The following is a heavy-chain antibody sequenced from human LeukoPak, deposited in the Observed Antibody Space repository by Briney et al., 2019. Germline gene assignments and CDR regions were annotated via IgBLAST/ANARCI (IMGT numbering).Heavy chain of an antibody. J-gene: IGHJ6*03. V-gene: IGHV3-30*04. Sequence: GRSLRLSCAASGFTFSSYAMHWVRQAPGKGLEWVAVISYDGSNKYYADSVKGRFTISRDNSKNTLYLQMNSLRAEDTAVYYCARDPDSSRPSGYYYYMDVWGKGTTVTVSS. CDR3: ARDPDSSRPSGYYYYMDV. CDR1: GFTFSSYA. D-gene: IGHD6-13*01. CDR2: ISYDGSNK.